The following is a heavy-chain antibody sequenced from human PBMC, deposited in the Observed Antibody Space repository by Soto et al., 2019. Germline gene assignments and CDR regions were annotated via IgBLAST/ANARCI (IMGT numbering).Heavy chain of an antibody. CDR2: ISAYNGNT. J-gene: IGHJ4*02. CDR1: GYTFTSYG. Sequence: ASVKVSCKASGYTFTSYGISWVRQAPGQGLEWMGWISAYNGNTNYAQKLQGRVTMTTDTSTSTAYMELRSLRSDDTAVYYCARDRTPTHEAAAGTIPGRWGQGTLVTVSS. V-gene: IGHV1-18*01. D-gene: IGHD6-13*01. CDR3: ARDRTPTHEAAAGTIPGR.